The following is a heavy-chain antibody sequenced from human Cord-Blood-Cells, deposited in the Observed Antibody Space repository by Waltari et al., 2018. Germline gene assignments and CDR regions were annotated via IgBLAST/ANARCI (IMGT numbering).Heavy chain of an antibody. J-gene: IGHJ3*02. V-gene: IGHV4-38-2*02. D-gene: IGHD6-6*01. CDR2: IYHSGST. CDR3: AREYRPSIAARKGGHDAFDI. CDR1: GYSISSGSY. Sequence: QVQLQESGPGLVKPSETLSLTGTVSGYSISSGSYWGWIRQPPGQGLEWIGSIYHSGSTYYNPSLKSRVTISVDTSKNQFSLKLSSVTAADTAVYYCAREYRPSIAARKGGHDAFDIWGQGTMVTVSS.